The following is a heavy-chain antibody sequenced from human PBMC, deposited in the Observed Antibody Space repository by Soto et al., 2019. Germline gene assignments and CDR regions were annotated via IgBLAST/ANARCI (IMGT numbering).Heavy chain of an antibody. CDR2: LIPILGLA. V-gene: IGHV1-69*02. J-gene: IGHJ4*02. D-gene: IGHD3-16*01. Sequence: QVQLVQSEAEVKKPGSSVKVSCKASGGTFSNYTITWVRQAPGQGLEWMGRLIPILGLANYAQKFRGRVTITADKSTTTAYMELRSLRSEDTAMYYCARFKLGEDYWGQGTLVTVSS. CDR1: GGTFSNYT. CDR3: ARFKLGEDY.